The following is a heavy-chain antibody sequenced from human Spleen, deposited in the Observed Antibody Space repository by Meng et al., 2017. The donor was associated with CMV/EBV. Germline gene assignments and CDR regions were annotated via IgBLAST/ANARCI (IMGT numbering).Heavy chain of an antibody. D-gene: IGHD6-19*01. V-gene: IGHV1-2*02. Sequence: ASVKVSCQVSGYTLTELSMHWVRQAPGQGLEWMGWINPYSGDTNYAQRFQDRVTMTRDTSISTVYMELRRLRSDDTAVFYCAREKRYTSGWFRGQYNYYGMDVWGQGTTVTVSS. CDR3: AREKRYTSGWFRGQYNYYGMDV. CDR2: INPYSGDT. J-gene: IGHJ6*02. CDR1: GYTLTELS.